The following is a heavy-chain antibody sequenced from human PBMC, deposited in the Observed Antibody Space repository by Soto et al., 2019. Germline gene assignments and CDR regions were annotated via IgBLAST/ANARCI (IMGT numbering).Heavy chain of an antibody. CDR3: ARIASADQGWDV. CDR2: IKQDGSEK. V-gene: IGHV3-7*01. D-gene: IGHD6-13*01. J-gene: IGHJ6*02. CDR1: GFTFSSYW. Sequence: EVQLVESGGGLVQPGGSLRLSCAASGFTFSSYWMSWVRQAPVKGLEWVGNIKQDGSEKNYVDFVKGRFTISRDNAKNSLYLQMNSLRAEDTAVYYCARIASADQGWDVWGQGTTVVVSS.